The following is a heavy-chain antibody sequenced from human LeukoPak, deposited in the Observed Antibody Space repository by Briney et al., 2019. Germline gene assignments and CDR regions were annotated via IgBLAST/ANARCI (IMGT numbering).Heavy chain of an antibody. CDR2: IYYSGST. J-gene: IGHJ6*04. CDR1: GGSISSYY. D-gene: IGHD3-10*01. V-gene: IGHV4-59*01. Sequence: SETLSLTCTVSGGSISSYYWSWIRQPPGKGLEWIGYIYYSGSTNYNPSLKSRVTISVDTSKNQFSLKLSSVTAADTAVYYCARADYGSGSTYYCYYGMDVWGKGTTVTVSS. CDR3: ARADYGSGSTYYCYYGMDV.